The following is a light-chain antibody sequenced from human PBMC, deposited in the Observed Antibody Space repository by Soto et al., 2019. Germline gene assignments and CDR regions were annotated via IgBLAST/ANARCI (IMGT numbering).Light chain of an antibody. V-gene: IGLV2-14*01. J-gene: IGLJ2*01. Sequence: QSVLTQPASVSGSPGQSITISCTGTSSDVGGYNYVSWYQQHPGKAPKLMIYEVINRPSGVSNRFSGSKSGNTSSLTISALQAEYEADYYCNSYTSSSTVVFGGGTKVTVL. CDR1: SSDVGGYNY. CDR3: NSYTSSSTVV. CDR2: EVI.